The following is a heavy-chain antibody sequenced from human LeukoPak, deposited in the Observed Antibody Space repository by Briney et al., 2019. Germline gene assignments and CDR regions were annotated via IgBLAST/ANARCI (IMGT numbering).Heavy chain of an antibody. V-gene: IGHV3-23*01. D-gene: IGHD6-19*01. CDR1: GFTFSSYA. CDR2: ISGSGGST. J-gene: IGHJ4*02. CDR3: AKYSSGWYTYYFDY. Sequence: GGSLRLSCAASGFTFSSYAMSWVRQAPGKGLEWVSAISGSGGSTYYADSVKGRFTISRDNSKNMLYLQMNSLRAEDTALYYCAKYSSGWYTYYFDYWGQGTLVTVSS.